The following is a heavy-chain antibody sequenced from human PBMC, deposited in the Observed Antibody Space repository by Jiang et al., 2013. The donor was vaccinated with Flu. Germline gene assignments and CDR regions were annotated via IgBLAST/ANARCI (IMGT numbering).Heavy chain of an antibody. CDR2: ISYDGSNE. Sequence: VQLVESGGGVVQPGRSLTLSCAASGFTFSRYVMHWVRQAPGKGLECVAVISYDGSNEFYADSVKGRFTMSRDNSKSTLYLEMNSLRAEDTAVYYCAKDKGSREMATVSYYYGMDVWGNGTTVTVSS. V-gene: IGHV3-30*01. D-gene: IGHD5-24*01. CDR1: GFTFSRYV. CDR3: AKDKGSREMATVSYYYGMDV. J-gene: IGHJ6*04.